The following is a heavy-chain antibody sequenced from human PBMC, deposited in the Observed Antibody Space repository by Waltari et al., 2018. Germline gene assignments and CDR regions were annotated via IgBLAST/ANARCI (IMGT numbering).Heavy chain of an antibody. CDR1: GYTFTSYA. CDR3: ARDGSTDPYYYYMDV. V-gene: IGHV1-3*03. J-gene: IGHJ6*03. CDR2: INAGNGNT. Sequence: QVQLVQSGAEVKKPGASVKVSCKASGYTFTSYAMHWVRQAPGQRLEWMGWINAGNGNTKYSQEFQGRVTITRDTSASTAYMELSSLRSEDMAVYYCARDGSTDPYYYYMDVWGKGTTVTVSS.